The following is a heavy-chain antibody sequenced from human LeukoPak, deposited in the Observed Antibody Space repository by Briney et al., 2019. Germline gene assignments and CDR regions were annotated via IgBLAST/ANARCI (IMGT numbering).Heavy chain of an antibody. CDR2: INHSGST. J-gene: IGHJ4*02. V-gene: IGHV4-34*01. Sequence: PGGSQRLSCAASGFTVSSNYMSWVRQAPGKGLEWIGEINHSGSTNYNPSLKSRVTISVDTSKNQFSLKLSSVTAADTAVYYCARGRITIPSAVFDYWGQGTLVTVSS. CDR3: ARGRITIPSAVFDY. D-gene: IGHD3-3*01. CDR1: GFTVSSNY.